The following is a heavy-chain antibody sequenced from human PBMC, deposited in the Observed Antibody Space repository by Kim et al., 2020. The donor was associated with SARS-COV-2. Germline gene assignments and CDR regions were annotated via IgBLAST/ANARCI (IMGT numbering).Heavy chain of an antibody. J-gene: IGHJ6*02. CDR1: GYSFISYA. V-gene: IGHV1-3*01. CDR3: ARAFGSGSYFTDGLDA. D-gene: IGHD3-10*01. CDR2: INPGTGDT. Sequence: ASVKVSCKASGYSFISYAIHCVRQAPRQRLEWVGWINPGTGDTENAQKFRGRFTLSRDTSATTVYMDMGGLRSEDTAVYFCARAFGSGSYFTDGLDAWGQ.